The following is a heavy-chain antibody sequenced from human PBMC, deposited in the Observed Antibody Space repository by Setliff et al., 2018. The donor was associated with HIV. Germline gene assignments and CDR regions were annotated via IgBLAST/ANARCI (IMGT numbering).Heavy chain of an antibody. CDR3: ARDGYSSGWYIYSFDP. Sequence: ASVKVSCKISGYTLTELSIHWVRQAPGKGLEWMANFDPEDGETFYAQKFQGRLTMTEDTSTDTAYMELRSLRSDDTAVYYCARDGYSSGWYIYSFDPWGQGTLVTVSS. J-gene: IGHJ5*02. D-gene: IGHD6-19*01. CDR2: FDPEDGET. V-gene: IGHV1-24*01. CDR1: GYTLTELS.